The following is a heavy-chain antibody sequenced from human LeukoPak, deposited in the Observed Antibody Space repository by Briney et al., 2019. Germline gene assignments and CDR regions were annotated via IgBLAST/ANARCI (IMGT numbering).Heavy chain of an antibody. D-gene: IGHD3-10*01. V-gene: IGHV1-2*02. CDR3: ARSRELLDFDT. Sequence: ASVKVSCKTSGYTFSDYTIHWVRQAPGQGLEWMGWINPSSNAANYAQRFEGRVSLTRDASISTADMVLTSLTSDDTGVYYCARSRELLDFDTWGQGTLVSVSS. CDR1: GYTFSDYT. CDR2: INPSSNAA. J-gene: IGHJ4*02.